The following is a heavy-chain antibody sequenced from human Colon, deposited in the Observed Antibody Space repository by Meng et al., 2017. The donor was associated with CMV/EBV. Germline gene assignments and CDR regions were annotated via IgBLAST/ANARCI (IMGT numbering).Heavy chain of an antibody. CDR1: GFTVSGNY. CDR2: LYSTGKT. J-gene: IGHJ4*02. Sequence: GESLKISCAVSGFTVSGNYMSWVRQAPGKGVEWVSVLYSTGKTYYADSVKGRFTISRDNSKNTLYLQMNSLRAEDTAVYYCARVGADTALAFDYWGQGTLVTVSS. D-gene: IGHD5-18*01. CDR3: ARVGADTALAFDY. V-gene: IGHV3-53*01.